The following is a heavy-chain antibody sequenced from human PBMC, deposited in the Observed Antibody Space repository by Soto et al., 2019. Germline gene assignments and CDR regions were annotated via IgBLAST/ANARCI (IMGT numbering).Heavy chain of an antibody. CDR3: ARGLGGRMDD. V-gene: IGHV1-69*08. CDR1: GTIFSSYT. CDR2: IIPLLGET. D-gene: IGHD3-16*01. Sequence: QVQLVQSGAEVKKPGSSVRVSCKASGTIFSSYTISWVRQAPGQGLEWMGRIIPLLGETNSAQTFQGRVTLTADKSTNTAYMELNILRLEDTAVYYWARGLGGRMDDWGQGTTVTVSS. J-gene: IGHJ6*02.